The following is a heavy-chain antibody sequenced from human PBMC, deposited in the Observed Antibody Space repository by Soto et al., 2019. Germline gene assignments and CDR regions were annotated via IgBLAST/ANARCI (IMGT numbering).Heavy chain of an antibody. D-gene: IGHD6-13*01. CDR2: TSAGGGGK. CDR3: AKGGSSWSYFDY. V-gene: IGHV3-23*01. Sequence: GGSLRLSCAASGFTFSPYYMSWVRQAPGKGLERLSITSAGGGGKHYADSVKGRFTISRDNAKNTLYLQMNSLRVEDTAVYYSAKGGSSWSYFDYWGQGTLVTVSS. CDR1: GFTFSPYY. J-gene: IGHJ4*02.